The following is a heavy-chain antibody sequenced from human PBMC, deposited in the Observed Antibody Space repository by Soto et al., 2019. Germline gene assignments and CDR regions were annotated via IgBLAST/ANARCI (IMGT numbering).Heavy chain of an antibody. CDR1: GGSISSSSYY. D-gene: IGHD6-6*01. CDR2: IYYSGST. Sequence: PSETLSLTCIVSGGSISSSSYYWGWIRQPPGKGLEWIGSIYYSGSTYYNPSLKSRVTISVDTSKNQFSLKRSSVTAADTAVFYCARHRARNWFDPWGQGTLVTVSS. V-gene: IGHV4-39*01. J-gene: IGHJ5*02. CDR3: ARHRARNWFDP.